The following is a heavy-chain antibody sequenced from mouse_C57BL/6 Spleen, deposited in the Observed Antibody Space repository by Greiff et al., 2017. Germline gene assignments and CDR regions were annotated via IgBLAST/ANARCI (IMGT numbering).Heavy chain of an antibody. CDR2: ISSGSSTI. J-gene: IGHJ2*01. Sequence: EVMLVESGGGLVKPGGSLKLSCAASGFTFSDYGMHWVRQAPEKGLEWVAYISSGSSTIYYADTVKGRITISRDNAKNTMFLQMTSLRSKDTAMYYCARLGDYDEGELYYFDYWGQGTTLTVSS. CDR3: ARLGDYDEGELYYFDY. CDR1: GFTFSDYG. D-gene: IGHD2-4*01. V-gene: IGHV5-17*01.